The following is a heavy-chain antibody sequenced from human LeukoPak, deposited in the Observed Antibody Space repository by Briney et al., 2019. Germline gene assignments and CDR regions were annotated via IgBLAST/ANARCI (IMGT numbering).Heavy chain of an antibody. J-gene: IGHJ4*02. CDR1: GGTFSSYA. D-gene: IGHD6-19*01. CDR2: IIPIFGTA. CDR3: ARSPRGDFGSGWYPFDY. V-gene: IGHV1-69*13. Sequence: SVKVSCKASGGTFSSYAISWVRQAPGQGLEWMGGIIPIFGTANYAQKFQGRVTITADESTSTAYMELSSLRSEDTAVYYCARSPRGDFGSGWYPFDYWGQGTLVTVSS.